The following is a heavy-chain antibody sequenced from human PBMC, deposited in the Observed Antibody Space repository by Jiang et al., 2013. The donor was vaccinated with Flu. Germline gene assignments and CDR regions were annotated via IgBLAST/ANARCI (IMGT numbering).Heavy chain of an antibody. D-gene: IGHD1-26*01. CDR2: ISYDGSNK. V-gene: IGHV3-30*18. J-gene: IGHJ1*01. CDR3: AKVVGANEYFQH. CDR1: GFTFSSYG. Sequence: PCAASGFTFSSYGMHWVRQAPGKGLEWVAVISYDGSNKYYADSVKGRFTISRDNSKNTLYLQMNSLRAEDTAVYYCAKVVGANEYFQHWGQGTLVTVSS.